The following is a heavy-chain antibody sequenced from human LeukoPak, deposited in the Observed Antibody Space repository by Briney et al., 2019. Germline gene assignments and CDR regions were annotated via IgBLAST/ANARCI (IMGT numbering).Heavy chain of an antibody. Sequence: GASVKVSCKASGYTFTGYYMHWVRQAPGQGLEWMGWINPNSGGTNYAQKFQGRVTMTRDTSISTAYMELSSLRSEDTAVYYCARASGYYYALDYWGQGTLVAVSS. CDR2: INPNSGGT. J-gene: IGHJ4*02. CDR3: ARASGYYYALDY. V-gene: IGHV1-2*02. D-gene: IGHD3-22*01. CDR1: GYTFTGYY.